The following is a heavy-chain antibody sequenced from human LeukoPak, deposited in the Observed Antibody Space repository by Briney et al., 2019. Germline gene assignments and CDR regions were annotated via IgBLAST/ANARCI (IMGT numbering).Heavy chain of an antibody. V-gene: IGHV1-2*02. CDR2: INPNSGGT. D-gene: IGHD6-6*01. Sequence: ASVKVSCKASGYTFTGYYMHWVRQAPGQGLEWMGWINPNSGGTNYAQKFQGRVTMTRDTSISTAYMELRSLRSDDTAVYYCARDRIGVEYSSSSRAFDYWGQGTLVTVSS. CDR3: ARDRIGVEYSSSSRAFDY. J-gene: IGHJ4*02. CDR1: GYTFTGYY.